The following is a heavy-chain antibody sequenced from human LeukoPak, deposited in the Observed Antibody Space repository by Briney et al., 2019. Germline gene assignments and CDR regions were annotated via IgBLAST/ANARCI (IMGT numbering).Heavy chain of an antibody. Sequence: PSETLSLTCTVSGGSISSSSYYWGWLRQPPGKGLEWIGSIYYSGSTYYNPSLKSRVTISVDTSKNQFSLKLSSVTAADTAVYYCARGKYYYDSSGYYRFDYWGQGTLVTVSS. D-gene: IGHD3-22*01. CDR3: ARGKYYYDSSGYYRFDY. CDR2: IYYSGST. CDR1: GGSISSSSYY. V-gene: IGHV4-39*07. J-gene: IGHJ4*02.